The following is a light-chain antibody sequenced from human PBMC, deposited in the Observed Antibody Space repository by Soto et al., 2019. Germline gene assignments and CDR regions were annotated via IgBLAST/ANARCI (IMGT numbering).Light chain of an antibody. CDR1: QSVASSY. CDR2: GAS. CDR3: QQYGSSPWT. V-gene: IGKV3-20*01. Sequence: ENVLTQSPGTLSLSPGERATLSCRASQSVASSYLAWYQQRPGQTPRLLIYGASSMATGIPVRFSGSGSGTDFTLTISRLEPEDFAVYYCQQYGSSPWTFGQGTIVDIK. J-gene: IGKJ1*01.